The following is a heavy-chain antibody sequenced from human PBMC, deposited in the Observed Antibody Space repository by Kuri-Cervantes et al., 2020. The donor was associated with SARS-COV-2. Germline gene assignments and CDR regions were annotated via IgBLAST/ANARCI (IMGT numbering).Heavy chain of an antibody. CDR3: ARSAVRMVRGVIHY. D-gene: IGHD3-10*01. J-gene: IGHJ4*02. Sequence: PETLSLTCTVSGGSISSSSYYWGWIRQPPGKGLEWIGSIYYSGSTYYNPSLKSRVTISVDTSKNQFSLKLSSVTAADTAVYYCARSAVRMVRGVIHYWGQGTLVTVSS. V-gene: IGHV4-39*01. CDR2: IYYSGST. CDR1: GGSISSSSYY.